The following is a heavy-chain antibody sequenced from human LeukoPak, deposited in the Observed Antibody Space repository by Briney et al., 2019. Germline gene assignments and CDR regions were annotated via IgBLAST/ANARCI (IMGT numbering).Heavy chain of an antibody. CDR1: GYTFTGYY. Sequence: GASVKVSCKASGYTFTGYYMHWVRLAPGQGLEWMGRINPNSGGTNYAQKFQGRVTMTRDTSISTAYMELGRLRSDDTAVYYCARGVRYDSSGYYRYWGQGTLVTVSS. D-gene: IGHD3-22*01. CDR3: ARGVRYDSSGYYRY. CDR2: INPNSGGT. V-gene: IGHV1-2*06. J-gene: IGHJ4*02.